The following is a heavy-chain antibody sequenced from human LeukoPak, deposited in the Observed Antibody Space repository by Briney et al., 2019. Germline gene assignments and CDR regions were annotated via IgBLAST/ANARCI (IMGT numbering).Heavy chain of an antibody. V-gene: IGHV4-59*08. CDR2: IYYSGST. Sequence: SETLSLTCTVSGGSISSYYWSWIRQPPGKGLEWIGYIYYSGSTNYNPSLKSRVTISVDTSKNQFSLKLSSVTAADTAVYYCARSNLRYFDWPNIGDAFDIWGQGTMVTVSS. CDR1: GGSISSYY. J-gene: IGHJ3*02. D-gene: IGHD3-9*01. CDR3: ARSNLRYFDWPNIGDAFDI.